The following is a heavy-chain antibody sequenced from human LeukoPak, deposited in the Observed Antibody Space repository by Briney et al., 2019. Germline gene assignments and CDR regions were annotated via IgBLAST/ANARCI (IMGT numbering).Heavy chain of an antibody. Sequence: GASVKVSCKASGYTFTGYYMHWVRQAPGQGLEWMGWINPNSGNTGYAQKFQGRVTITRNTSISTAYMELSSLRSEDTAVYYCARGARESSYYDFWSGYYTGQGYYYMDVWGKGTTVTVSS. CDR3: ARGARESSYYDFWSGYYTGQGYYYMDV. D-gene: IGHD3-3*01. CDR1: GYTFTGYY. V-gene: IGHV1-8*03. CDR2: INPNSGNT. J-gene: IGHJ6*03.